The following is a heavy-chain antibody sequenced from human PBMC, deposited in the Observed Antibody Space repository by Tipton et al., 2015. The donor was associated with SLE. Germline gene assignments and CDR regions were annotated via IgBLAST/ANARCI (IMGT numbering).Heavy chain of an antibody. Sequence: SLRLSCAASGFTFSRCSMNWVRQAPGKGLEWVSYISSSSSSIYYADSVKGRFTISRDNAENSLYLQMNSLRAEDTAVYYCASLTGTTNYWGRGTLVTVSS. D-gene: IGHD1-7*01. CDR1: GFTFSRCS. CDR2: ISSSSSSI. J-gene: IGHJ4*02. V-gene: IGHV3-48*01. CDR3: ASLTGTTNY.